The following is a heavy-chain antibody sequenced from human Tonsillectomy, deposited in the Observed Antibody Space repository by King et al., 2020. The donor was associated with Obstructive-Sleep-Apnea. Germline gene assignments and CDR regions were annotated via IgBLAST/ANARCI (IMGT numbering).Heavy chain of an antibody. CDR2: IGFDGSNK. CDR1: GFTFNKYG. CDR3: VKRXAGXXRXYGXXV. D-gene: IGHD6-25*01. J-gene: IGHJ6*02. Sequence: VQLVESGGGVVEPGRSLRLSCAASGFTFNKYGMHWVRQAPGKGLEWVANIGFDGSNKYYADSVKDRVTISRDDSKNTLYLQMNTLRAEDTAVYYCVKRXAGXXRXYGXXVXGQGTTVTVSS. V-gene: IGHV3-33*06.